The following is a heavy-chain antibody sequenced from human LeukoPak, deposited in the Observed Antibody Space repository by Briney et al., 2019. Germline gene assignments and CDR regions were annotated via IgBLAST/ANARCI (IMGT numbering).Heavy chain of an antibody. D-gene: IGHD3-3*01. V-gene: IGHV3-9*01. Sequence: PRGSLRLSCAASGFTFDDYAMHWVRQAPGKGLEWVSGISWNSGSIGYADSVRGRFTISRDNAKNSVSLQMDGLRAEDTAVYHCVRESDVWSGPGIGRPLDVWGKGTTVTVSS. CDR2: ISWNSGSI. CDR1: GFTFDDYA. CDR3: VRESDVWSGPGIGRPLDV. J-gene: IGHJ6*04.